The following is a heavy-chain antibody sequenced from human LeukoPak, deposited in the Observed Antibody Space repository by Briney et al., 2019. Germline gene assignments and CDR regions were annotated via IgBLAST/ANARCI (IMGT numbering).Heavy chain of an antibody. J-gene: IGHJ4*02. V-gene: IGHV1-69*04. CDR2: IVPVLRTA. CDR1: RGSFNSYG. D-gene: IGHD7-27*01. Sequence: SVMVSCKASRGSFNSYGITWVRQAPGQGLECMGRIVPVLRTAHYSQRFQGRVTMTTDTSTSTVYMELSSLTSEDTAVYFCAREKTGDVDYWGQGTLVSVSS. CDR3: AREKTGDVDY.